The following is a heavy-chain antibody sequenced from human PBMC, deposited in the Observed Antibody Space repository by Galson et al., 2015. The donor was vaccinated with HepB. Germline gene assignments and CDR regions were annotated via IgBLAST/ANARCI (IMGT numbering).Heavy chain of an antibody. D-gene: IGHD2-2*01. CDR2: FYYTGNT. V-gene: IGHV4-39*01. Sequence: ETLSLTCTVPGGSISSLSYYWGWLRQPPGKGLEWIGSFYYTGNTHYNPSLKSRVTISGDTSKNQFSLKLNSVTAADTAVYYCARHESESKTYAADNWGQGTLVTVSS. J-gene: IGHJ4*02. CDR1: GGSISSLSYY. CDR3: ARHESESKTYAADN.